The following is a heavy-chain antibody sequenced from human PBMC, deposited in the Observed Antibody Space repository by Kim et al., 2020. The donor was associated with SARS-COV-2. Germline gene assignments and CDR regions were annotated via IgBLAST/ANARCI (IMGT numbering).Heavy chain of an antibody. J-gene: IGHJ4*02. Sequence: GSTNYNPSLKSRVTISVDTSKNQFSLKLSSVTAADTAVYYCATAVVTGGYWGQGTLVTVSS. CDR2: GST. D-gene: IGHD2-15*01. V-gene: IGHV4-34*01. CDR3: ATAVVTGGY.